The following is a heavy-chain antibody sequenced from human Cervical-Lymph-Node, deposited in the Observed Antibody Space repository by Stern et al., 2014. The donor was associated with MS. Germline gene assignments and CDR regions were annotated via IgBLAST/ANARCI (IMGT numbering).Heavy chain of an antibody. J-gene: IGHJ6*02. CDR2: IIPVFGSA. CDR3: AVSPTTAHPFGQTTPSTYFAMDV. V-gene: IGHV1-69*14. Sequence: QVQLVQSGPEVKRPGSSVRVSCKVSGGSFANYAISWVRQAPGQGLEWLGGIIPVFGSAYYAQKFSGRLTITAERSTTTAYMDVTSLRSDDTAVYYCAVSPTTAHPFGQTTPSTYFAMDVWGQGTTVTVSS. D-gene: IGHD4-11*01. CDR1: GGSFANYA.